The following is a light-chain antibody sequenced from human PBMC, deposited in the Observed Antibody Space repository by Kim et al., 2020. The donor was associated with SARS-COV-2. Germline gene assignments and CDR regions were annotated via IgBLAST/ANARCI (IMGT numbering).Light chain of an antibody. Sequence: SSELTQDPPVSVALGQTVRITCQGDSLRTYHPSWFQQKSEQAPRLVIYGDNNRPSGIPDRFSSSSSGDTASLTITGAQAEDEAVYYCYSRDNTLTRGVFGGGTDLTVL. CDR1: SLRTYH. V-gene: IGLV3-19*01. J-gene: IGLJ3*02. CDR2: GDN. CDR3: YSRDNTLTRGV.